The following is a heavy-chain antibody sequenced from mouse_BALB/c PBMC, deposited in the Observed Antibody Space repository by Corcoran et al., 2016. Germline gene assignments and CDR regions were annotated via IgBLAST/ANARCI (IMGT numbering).Heavy chain of an antibody. J-gene: IGHJ1*01. CDR1: GYTFTDSY. Sequence: EVQLQQSGPELVKPGASVKMSCQASGYTFTDSYMKWVKQSHGKSREWIGDINPNNGGTSYNQKFKGKATLTVDKSSSTAYMQLNSLTSEDSAVYYWARERDWYFDVWGAGTTVTVSS. CDR3: ARERDWYFDV. V-gene: IGHV1-26*01. CDR2: INPNNGGT.